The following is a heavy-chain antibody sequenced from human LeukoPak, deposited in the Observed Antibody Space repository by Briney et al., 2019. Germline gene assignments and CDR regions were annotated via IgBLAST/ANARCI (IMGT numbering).Heavy chain of an antibody. D-gene: IGHD3-22*01. V-gene: IGHV3-30*03. J-gene: IGHJ4*02. Sequence: GRSLRLSCAASGFTFSSYGMHWVRQAPGKRLEWVAVISYDGSNKYYADSVKGRFTISRDNSKNTLYLQMNSLRAEDTAVYYCARVRFFDSSVLTRKRSYYFDYWGQGTLVTVSS. CDR2: ISYDGSNK. CDR3: ARVRFFDSSVLTRKRSYYFDY. CDR1: GFTFSSYG.